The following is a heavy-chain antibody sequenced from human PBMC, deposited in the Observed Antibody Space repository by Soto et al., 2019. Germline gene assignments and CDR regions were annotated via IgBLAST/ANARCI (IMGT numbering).Heavy chain of an antibody. J-gene: IGHJ4*02. CDR1: GYTFTIYG. CDR3: ARVDYYDSSGYYGY. CDR2: ISGYNGNT. V-gene: IGHV1-18*04. D-gene: IGHD3-22*01. Sequence: QVQLVQSGAEVKKPGASVKVSCKASGYTFTIYGISWVRQAPGQGLEWMGWISGYNGNTDYAQNLQDRVTLTTDASTSSVYMERRSLRSDDTAVDYCARVDYYDSSGYYGYWGQGTLITVSS.